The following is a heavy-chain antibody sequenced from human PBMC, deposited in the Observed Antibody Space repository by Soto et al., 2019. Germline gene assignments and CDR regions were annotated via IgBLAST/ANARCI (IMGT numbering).Heavy chain of an antibody. CDR1: GFTFSTDT. Sequence: EVQLVESGGGLVQAGGSLRLSCVASGFTFSTDTMNWVRQAPGKGLEWVAHISTSGATRYYADSVKGRFTISRDNAKTSLYLQMDSLRNEDTAVYYCARFFGSGFDYWGQGTLVTVSS. CDR3: ARFFGSGFDY. D-gene: IGHD6-19*01. CDR2: ISTSGATR. J-gene: IGHJ4*02. V-gene: IGHV3-48*02.